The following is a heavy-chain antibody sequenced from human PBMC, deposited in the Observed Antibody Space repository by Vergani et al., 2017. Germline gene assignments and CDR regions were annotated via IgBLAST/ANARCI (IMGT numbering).Heavy chain of an antibody. CDR1: GFTFSSYA. D-gene: IGHD6-13*01. CDR3: AKDPPAAGTGEGYYYYYMDV. V-gene: IGHV3-23*01. J-gene: IGHJ6*03. CDR2: ISGSGGST. Sequence: EVQLLGSGGGLVQPGGSLRLSCAASGFTFSSYAMSWVRQAPGKGLEWVSAISGSGGSTYYADSVKGRFTISRDNSKNTLYLQMNSLRAEDTAVYYCAKDPPAAGTGEGYYYYYMDVWGKGTTVTVSS.